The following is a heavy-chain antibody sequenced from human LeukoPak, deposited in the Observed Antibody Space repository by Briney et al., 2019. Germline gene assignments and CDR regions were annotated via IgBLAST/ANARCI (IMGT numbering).Heavy chain of an antibody. V-gene: IGHV4-39*01. CDR2: LFDSGNT. CDR1: GGSISSRSYY. J-gene: IGHJ4*02. Sequence: SETLSLTCIVSGGSISSRSYYWDWIRQPPGKGLEWIGNLFDSGNTHYNPSLRSRLTMSVDTSKNQFSLRLSSVTAADTAVYYCVSPRGFSYGYFDYWGQGTLVTVSS. CDR3: VSPRGFSYGYFDY. D-gene: IGHD5-18*01.